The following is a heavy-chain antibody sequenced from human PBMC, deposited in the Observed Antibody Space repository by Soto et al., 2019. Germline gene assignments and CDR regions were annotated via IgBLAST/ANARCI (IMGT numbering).Heavy chain of an antibody. Sequence: GGSLRLSCETSGFIFRSYGMHWVRQAPGKGLEWVAVVWYDGSNKEYGESVKGRFTISRDNSKNTLYLQMNNLRADDTAVYYCARVGYCTSTSSNCPFESWGQGT. CDR3: ARVGYCTSTSSNCPFES. J-gene: IGHJ4*02. D-gene: IGHD2-2*01. CDR1: GFIFRSYG. CDR2: VWYDGSNK. V-gene: IGHV3-33*03.